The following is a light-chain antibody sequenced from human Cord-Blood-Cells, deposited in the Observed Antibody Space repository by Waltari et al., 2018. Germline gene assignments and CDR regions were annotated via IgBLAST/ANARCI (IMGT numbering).Light chain of an antibody. CDR3: SSYAGSNKV. CDR2: EVI. CDR1: SSDVGGYNY. Sequence: QSALTQPPSASGSPGQSVTISCTGTSSDVGGYNYVSWYQQHPGKAPKLMIYEVIKRPSGVPDRFSGSKSGNTAALTVSGLQAEDEADYSCSSYAGSNKVFGGGTKLTV. V-gene: IGLV2-8*01. J-gene: IGLJ3*02.